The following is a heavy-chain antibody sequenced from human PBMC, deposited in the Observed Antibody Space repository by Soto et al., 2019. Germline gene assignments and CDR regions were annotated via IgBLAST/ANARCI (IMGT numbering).Heavy chain of an antibody. CDR2: IWYDGSNK. J-gene: IGHJ4*02. CDR3: ARDRYSSGWYDFDY. CDR1: GFTFSSYG. Sequence: QVQLVESGGGVVQPGRSLRLSCAASGFTFSSYGMHWVRQAPGKGLEWVAVIWYDGSNKYYADSVKGRFTISRDNSKNTLYLQMNSLRAEDTAVYHCARDRYSSGWYDFDYWGQGTLVTVSS. V-gene: IGHV3-33*01. D-gene: IGHD6-19*01.